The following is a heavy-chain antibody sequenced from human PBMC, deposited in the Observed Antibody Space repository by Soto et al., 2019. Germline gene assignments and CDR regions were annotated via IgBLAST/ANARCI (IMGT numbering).Heavy chain of an antibody. Sequence: QVQLVQSGAEVKKPGSSVKVSCKASGGTFSSYAISWVRQAPGQGLEWMGGIIPIFGTANYAQKFQGRVTITADKSTSTAYMELSSLRSEDTAVYYCARVGVSDTAMNYYFDYWGQGTLVTVSS. D-gene: IGHD5-18*01. J-gene: IGHJ4*02. CDR3: ARVGVSDTAMNYYFDY. CDR2: IIPIFGTA. CDR1: GGTFSSYA. V-gene: IGHV1-69*06.